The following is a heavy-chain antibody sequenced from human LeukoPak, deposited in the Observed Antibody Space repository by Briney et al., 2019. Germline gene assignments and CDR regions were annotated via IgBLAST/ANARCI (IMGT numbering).Heavy chain of an antibody. J-gene: IGHJ1*01. CDR3: ARDRSFYYYDSSGTQD. V-gene: IGHV1-18*01. Sequence: ASVKVSCKASGYTFTSYGISWVRQAPGQGLEWMGWISTYNGNTNYAQKFQGRVTMTTDTSTSTAYMELRSLRSDDTAVYYCARDRSFYYYDSSGTQDWGQGTLVTVSS. CDR1: GYTFTSYG. CDR2: ISTYNGNT. D-gene: IGHD3-22*01.